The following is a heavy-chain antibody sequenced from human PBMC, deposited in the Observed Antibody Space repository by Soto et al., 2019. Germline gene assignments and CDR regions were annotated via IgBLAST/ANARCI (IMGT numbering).Heavy chain of an antibody. D-gene: IGHD3-10*01. CDR1: GGTFSSYA. Sequence: RASVKVSCKASGGTFSSYAISWVRQAPGQGLEWMGGIIPIFGTANYAQKFQGRVTITADESTSTAYMELSSLRSEDTAVYYCARGITSGSQNWFDPWGQGTLVTVSS. V-gene: IGHV1-69*13. CDR3: ARGITSGSQNWFDP. J-gene: IGHJ5*02. CDR2: IIPIFGTA.